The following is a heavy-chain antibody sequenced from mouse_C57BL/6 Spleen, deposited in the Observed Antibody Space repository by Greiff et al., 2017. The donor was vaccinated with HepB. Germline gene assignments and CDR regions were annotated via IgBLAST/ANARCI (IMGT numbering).Heavy chain of an antibody. CDR1: GYTFTDYY. CDR2: IYPGSGNT. Sequence: QVQLKESGAELVRPGASVKLSCKASGYTFTDYYISWVKQRPGQGLEWIERIYPGSGNTYYNEKFKGKATLTAEKSSSTAYMQISSLTSEDSAVYFCARGGYDYFDDWGPGTTVTVSS. J-gene: IGHJ1*01. V-gene: IGHV1-76*01. CDR3: ARGGYDYFDD. D-gene: IGHD1-1*02.